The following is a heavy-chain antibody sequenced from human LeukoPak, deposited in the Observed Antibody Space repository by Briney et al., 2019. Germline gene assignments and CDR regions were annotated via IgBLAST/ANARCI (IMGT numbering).Heavy chain of an antibody. CDR1: GFTFDDCA. V-gene: IGHV3-9*01. Sequence: GRSLRLSCAVSGFTFDDCAMHWVRQVPGKGLEWVSGINWNSDSIGYADSVKGRFTTSRDNAKNSLYLQMNSLRAEDTAFYYCAINGGGDSGYGNFDYWGQGTLVTVSS. D-gene: IGHD5-12*01. J-gene: IGHJ4*02. CDR2: INWNSDSI. CDR3: AINGGGDSGYGNFDY.